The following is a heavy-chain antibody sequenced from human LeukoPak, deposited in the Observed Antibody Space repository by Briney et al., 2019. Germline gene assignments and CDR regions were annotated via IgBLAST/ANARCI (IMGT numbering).Heavy chain of an antibody. CDR3: ARDLYSYGSPELDWYFDL. CDR2: ISSSNSYI. Sequence: GGSLRLSCAASGFTFSTYSMNWVRQAPGKGLEWVSSISSSNSYIYYADSVKGRFTISRDNAKNSLYLEMNSLRAEDTAVYYCARDLYSYGSPELDWYFDLWGRGTLVTVSS. J-gene: IGHJ2*01. CDR1: GFTFSTYS. D-gene: IGHD5-18*01. V-gene: IGHV3-21*01.